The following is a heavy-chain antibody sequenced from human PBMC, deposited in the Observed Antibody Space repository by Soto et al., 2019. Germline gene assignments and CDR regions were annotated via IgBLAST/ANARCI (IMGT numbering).Heavy chain of an antibody. CDR1: GYASSIGSY. V-gene: IGHV4-38-2*02. Sequence: SEPLSLTCTVSGYASSIGSYWAWIRQPPGKGPEWIASIYHGGTTFYNPSLKSRITISVDTSNNQFSLKLTSVTAADTAVYYCARVHVMVVAGSTFDYWGHGPLVTVSS. CDR2: IYHGGTT. CDR3: ARVHVMVVAGSTFDY. D-gene: IGHD6-19*01. J-gene: IGHJ4*01.